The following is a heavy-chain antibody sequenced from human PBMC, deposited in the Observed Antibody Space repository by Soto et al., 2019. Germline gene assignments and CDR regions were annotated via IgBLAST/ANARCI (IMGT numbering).Heavy chain of an antibody. CDR3: ARATYYYDSSGYYYDWYFDL. CDR2: IYYSGST. V-gene: IGHV4-59*08. D-gene: IGHD3-22*01. J-gene: IGHJ2*01. Sequence: QVQLQESGPGLVKPSETLSLTCTVSGGSISSYYWSWIRQPPGKGLEWIGYIYYSGSTNYNPSLKSRVTISVDTSTNQFSLKRSSVTAADTAVYYCARATYYYDSSGYYYDWYFDLWGRGTLVTVSS. CDR1: GGSISSYY.